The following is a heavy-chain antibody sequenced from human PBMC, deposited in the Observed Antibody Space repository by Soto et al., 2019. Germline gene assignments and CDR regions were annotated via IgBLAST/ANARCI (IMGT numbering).Heavy chain of an antibody. CDR3: AKSGGGIAVAGVFDY. Sequence: EVQLVESGGGLVQPGRSLRLSCAASGFTFDDYAMHWVRQAPGKGLEWVSGISWNSGSIGYADSVKGRFTISRDNAKNSLYLQMNSLRAEDTALYYYAKSGGGIAVAGVFDYWGQGTLVTVSS. CDR1: GFTFDDYA. CDR2: ISWNSGSI. D-gene: IGHD6-19*01. J-gene: IGHJ4*02. V-gene: IGHV3-9*01.